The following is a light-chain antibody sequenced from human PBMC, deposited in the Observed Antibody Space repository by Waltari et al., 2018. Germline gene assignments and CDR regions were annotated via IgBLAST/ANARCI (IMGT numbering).Light chain of an antibody. V-gene: IGKV1-12*01. J-gene: IGKJ2*01. CDR3: QQADSFPYT. CDR2: AAS. CDR1: QGISSW. Sequence: MHKSQSSASLSAAVGVRITCRARQGISSWLAWYQQKPGKAPKLLIYAASGLQSGVPSRFSGSGSGTDFTLTISSLQPEDSATYYCQQADSFPYTFGQGTKLEIK.